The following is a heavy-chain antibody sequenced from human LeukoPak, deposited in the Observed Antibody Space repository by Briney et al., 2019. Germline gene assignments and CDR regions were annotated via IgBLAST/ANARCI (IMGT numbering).Heavy chain of an antibody. V-gene: IGHV3-53*01. Sequence: GGSLRLSCAASGFTVSSNYMNWVRQAPGKGLEWVSVIYSGGSTYYADSVKGRFTISRDNSKNTLYLQMNSLRAEDTAVYYCASNMVRGVIYYWGQGTLVTVSS. J-gene: IGHJ4*02. CDR3: ASNMVRGVIYY. CDR2: IYSGGST. CDR1: GFTVSSNY. D-gene: IGHD3-10*01.